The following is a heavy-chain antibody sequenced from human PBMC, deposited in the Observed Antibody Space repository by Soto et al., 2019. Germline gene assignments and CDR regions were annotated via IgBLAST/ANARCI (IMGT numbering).Heavy chain of an antibody. CDR3: AKDPGGGQLPPLRYYYGMDV. J-gene: IGHJ6*02. CDR1: GFTFRSYG. V-gene: IGHV3-23*01. CDR2: ISARDGST. Sequence: EEQLLQSGGGLVQPGGSLRLSCAGSGFTFRSYGMNWVRQAPGKGLEWVSGISARDGSTYYAVSVKGRFTVSRDNSKNTLYLEMNSLRAEDTAVYYCAKDPGGGQLPPLRYYYGMDVWGQGTTVTVSS. D-gene: IGHD5-18*01.